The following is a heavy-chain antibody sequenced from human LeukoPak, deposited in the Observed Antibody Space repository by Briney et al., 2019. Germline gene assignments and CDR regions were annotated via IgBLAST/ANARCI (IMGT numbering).Heavy chain of an antibody. CDR2: IWYDGSNK. CDR3: ARDLDSSGWYCWFDP. CDR1: GTTFSRYW. Sequence: GGSLRLSCVDSGTTFSRYWMSWVRQAPGKGLEWVAVIWYDGSNKYYADSVKGRFTISRDNSKNTLYLQMNSLRAEDAAVYYCARDLDSSGWYCWFDPWGQGTLVTVSS. V-gene: IGHV3-33*08. J-gene: IGHJ5*02. D-gene: IGHD6-19*01.